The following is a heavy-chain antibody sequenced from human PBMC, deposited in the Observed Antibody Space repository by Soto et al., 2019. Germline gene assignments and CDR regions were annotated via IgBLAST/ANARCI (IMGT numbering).Heavy chain of an antibody. CDR2: ISAYNGNT. V-gene: IGHV1-18*01. J-gene: IGHJ4*02. Sequence: ASVKVSCKASGYTFTSFRITWVRQAPGQGLEWMGWISAYNGNTDYAPNLQGRVTMTTDTSTSTAYMELRGLRSDDTAVYYCASNPWNYPNFFDYWGQGTLVTVSS. CDR3: ASNPWNYPNFFDY. CDR1: GYTFTSFR. D-gene: IGHD1-7*01.